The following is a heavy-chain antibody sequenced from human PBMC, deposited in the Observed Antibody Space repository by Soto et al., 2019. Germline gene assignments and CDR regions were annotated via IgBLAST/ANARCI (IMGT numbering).Heavy chain of an antibody. Sequence: SETLSLTCTVSGGSISSSSYYWGWIRQPPGKGLEWIGSIYYSGNAYYTPSLKSRVTISVDTSKNQFSLKLSSVTAADTAVYYFARHPTTVTYDYWGQGTLVTVSS. D-gene: IGHD4-17*01. J-gene: IGHJ4*02. CDR1: GGSISSSSYY. CDR3: ARHPTTVTYDY. V-gene: IGHV4-39*01. CDR2: IYYSGNA.